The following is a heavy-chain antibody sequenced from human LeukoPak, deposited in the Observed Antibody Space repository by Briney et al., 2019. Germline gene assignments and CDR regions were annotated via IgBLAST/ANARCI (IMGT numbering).Heavy chain of an antibody. J-gene: IGHJ4*02. V-gene: IGHV1-46*01. Sequence: ASVTVSYKASGYTFTNNYMHWVRQAPGQGLAGMGVIAPSSGTTSYAQKFQGRVTMTRDTSTSTLYIELSSLTSEDTAVYYCARASGSSAVPFDYWGQGTLVTVSS. D-gene: IGHD3-10*01. CDR2: IAPSSGTT. CDR3: ARASGSSAVPFDY. CDR1: GYTFTNNY.